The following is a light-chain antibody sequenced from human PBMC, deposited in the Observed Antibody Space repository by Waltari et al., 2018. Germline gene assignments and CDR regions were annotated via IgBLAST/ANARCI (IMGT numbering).Light chain of an antibody. J-gene: IGLJ7*01. Sequence: QSALTQPRSVSGSPGQSVTISCSGTSSDVGNYNFVSWYQQHPGNAPKLLIYDVVKRPSGVPDLFSGSKSGNTASLTISGLQTEDEADYYCCSYAGSYTFVFGGGTQLTVL. CDR2: DVV. CDR3: CSYAGSYTFV. V-gene: IGLV2-11*01. CDR1: SSDVGNYNF.